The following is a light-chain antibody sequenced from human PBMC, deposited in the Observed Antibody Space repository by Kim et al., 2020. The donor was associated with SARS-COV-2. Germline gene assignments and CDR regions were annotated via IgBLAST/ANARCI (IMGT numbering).Light chain of an antibody. Sequence: EIVLTQSPGTLSLSPGERATLSCRASQSLSSVSFAWSPQKPGQAPRLLLSGASNRDPGIPDRFSGRGSGTEFSLTISRLAPEDFAGYYCQQYLSSPLSFGGGTKVDIK. CDR2: GAS. J-gene: IGKJ4*01. CDR3: QQYLSSPLS. V-gene: IGKV3-20*01. CDR1: QSLSSVS.